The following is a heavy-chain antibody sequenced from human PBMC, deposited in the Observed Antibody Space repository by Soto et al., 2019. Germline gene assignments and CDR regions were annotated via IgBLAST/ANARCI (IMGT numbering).Heavy chain of an antibody. Sequence: QVQLQESGPGLVKPSETLSLTCTVSGGSVSSGSYYWSWIRQPPGKGLEWIGYIYYSGSTNSNPSLKSRVTISVDTSKNQFSLKLSSVTAADTAVYYCARAYSSSCTFDYWGQGTLVTVSS. CDR2: IYYSGST. CDR3: ARAYSSSCTFDY. J-gene: IGHJ4*02. V-gene: IGHV4-61*01. D-gene: IGHD6-6*01. CDR1: GGSVSSGSYY.